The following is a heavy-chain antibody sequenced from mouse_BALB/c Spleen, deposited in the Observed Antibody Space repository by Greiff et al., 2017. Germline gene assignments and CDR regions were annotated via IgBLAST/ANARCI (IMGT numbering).Heavy chain of an antibody. Sequence: VKLVESGAELMKPGASVKISCKATGYTFSSYWIEWVKQRPGHGLEWIGEILPGSGSTNYNEKFKGKATFTADTSSNTAYMQLSSLTSEDSAVYYCARNDHYYAMDYWGQGTSVTVSS. CDR1: GYTFSSYW. CDR3: ARNDHYYAMDY. J-gene: IGHJ4*01. V-gene: IGHV1-9*01. CDR2: ILPGSGST.